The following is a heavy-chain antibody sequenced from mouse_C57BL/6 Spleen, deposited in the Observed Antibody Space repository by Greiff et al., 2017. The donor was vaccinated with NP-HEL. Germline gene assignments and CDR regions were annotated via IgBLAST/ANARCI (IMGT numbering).Heavy chain of an antibody. V-gene: IGHV5-9-1*02. J-gene: IGHJ4*01. CDR1: GFTFSSYA. CDR3: TRDYYGSSYGGYAMDY. Sequence: EVMLVESGEGLVKPGGSLKLSCAASGFTFSSYAMSWVRQTPEKRLEWVAYISSGGDYIYYAATVKGRFTISRDNARNTLYLQMSSLKSEDTAMYYWTRDYYGSSYGGYAMDYWGQGTSVTVSS. CDR2: ISSGGDYI. D-gene: IGHD1-1*01.